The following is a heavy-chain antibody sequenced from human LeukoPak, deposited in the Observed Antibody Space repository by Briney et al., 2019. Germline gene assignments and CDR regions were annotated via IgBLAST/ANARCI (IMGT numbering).Heavy chain of an antibody. D-gene: IGHD6-19*01. CDR1: GGSFSGYY. CDR3: ARAKGKWLVYP. CDR2: INHSGST. V-gene: IGHV4-34*01. J-gene: IGHJ5*02. Sequence: SETLSLTCAVYGGSFSGYYWSWIRQPPGKGLEWIGEINHSGSTNYNPSLKSRVIISVDTSRNQSSLKLSSVTAADTAVYYCARAKGKWLVYPWGQGTLVTVSS.